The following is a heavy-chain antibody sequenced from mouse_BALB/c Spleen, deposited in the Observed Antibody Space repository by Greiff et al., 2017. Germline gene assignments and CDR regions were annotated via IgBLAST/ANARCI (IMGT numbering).Heavy chain of an antibody. CDR2: ISSGGST. J-gene: IGHJ4*01. V-gene: IGHV5-6-5*01. CDR1: GFTFSSYA. CDR3: AREGSSFYAMDY. D-gene: IGHD2-10*02. Sequence: EVQLVESGGGLVKPGGSLKLSCAASGFTFSSYAMSWVRQTPEKRLEWVASISSGGSTYYPDSVKGRFTISRDNARNILYLQMSSLRSEDTAMYYCAREGSSFYAMDYWGQGTSVTVSS.